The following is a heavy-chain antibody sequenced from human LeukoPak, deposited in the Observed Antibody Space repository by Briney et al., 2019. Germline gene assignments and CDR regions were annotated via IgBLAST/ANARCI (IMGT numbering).Heavy chain of an antibody. D-gene: IGHD6-13*01. CDR2: IYPGDSDT. CDR3: ARHHAYSSSWYPFWFDP. CDR1: GYSFTSYW. Sequence: GESLKISCKGSGYSFTSYWIGWVRQMPGKGLEWMGIIYPGDSDTRYSPSFQGQVTIPADKSISTAYLQWSSLKASDTAMYYCARHHAYSSSWYPFWFDPWGQGTLVTVSS. V-gene: IGHV5-51*01. J-gene: IGHJ5*02.